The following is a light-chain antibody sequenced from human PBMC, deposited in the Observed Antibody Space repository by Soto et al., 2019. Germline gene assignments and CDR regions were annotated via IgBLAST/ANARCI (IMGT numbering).Light chain of an antibody. J-gene: IGLJ2*01. CDR1: SSDVCGYHY. Sequence: QSALTQPRSVSGSTGQSVTLSCTGTSSDVCGYHYVSWYQHHPGKAPKIIIYDVNKRPSGVPDRFSGSKSGNTASLTISVLQTEDEADYYCCSYSGSYTLVFGGGTKLTVL. V-gene: IGLV2-11*01. CDR3: CSYSGSYTLV. CDR2: DVN.